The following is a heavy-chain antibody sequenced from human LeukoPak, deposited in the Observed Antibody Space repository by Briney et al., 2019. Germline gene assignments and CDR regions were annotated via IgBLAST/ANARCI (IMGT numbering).Heavy chain of an antibody. J-gene: IGHJ6*03. CDR1: GGTFSNYA. Sequence: GASVKVSCKASGGTFSNYAISWVRHAPGQGLEWMGGIIPIFGTANYAQKFRGRVTITADKSTSTAYMELSSLRSEDTAVYYCARESSSSRVYYYYYMDVWGKGTTVTVSS. V-gene: IGHV1-69*06. D-gene: IGHD6-6*01. CDR2: IIPIFGTA. CDR3: ARESSSSRVYYYYYMDV.